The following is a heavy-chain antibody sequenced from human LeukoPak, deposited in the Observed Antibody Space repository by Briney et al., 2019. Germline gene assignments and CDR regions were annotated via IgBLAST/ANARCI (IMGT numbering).Heavy chain of an antibody. D-gene: IGHD6-19*01. V-gene: IGHV3-23*01. CDR3: VNLYSSNY. J-gene: IGHJ4*02. CDR2: ISGGGGST. CDR1: GFPLSSYA. Sequence: GGSLRLSCAASGFPLSSYAMSWVRQAPGKGLEWVSGISGGGGSTFYADSVKGRFTISRDNTKNTLYLQMNSLRAEDTAVYYCVNLYSSNYWGQGTLVTVSS.